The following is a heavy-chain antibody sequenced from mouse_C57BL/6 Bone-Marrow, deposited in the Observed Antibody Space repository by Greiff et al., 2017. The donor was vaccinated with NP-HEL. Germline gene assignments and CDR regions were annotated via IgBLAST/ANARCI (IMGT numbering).Heavy chain of an antibody. CDR1: GYAFSSSW. Sequence: QVQLQQSGPELVKPGASVKISCKASGYAFSSSWMNWVKQRPGKGLEWIGRIYPGDGDTNYNGKFKGKATLTADKSSSTAYMQLSSLTSEDSAVYFCARGETAQATDFDYWGQGTTLTVSS. J-gene: IGHJ2*01. CDR2: IYPGDGDT. D-gene: IGHD3-2*02. CDR3: ARGETAQATDFDY. V-gene: IGHV1-82*01.